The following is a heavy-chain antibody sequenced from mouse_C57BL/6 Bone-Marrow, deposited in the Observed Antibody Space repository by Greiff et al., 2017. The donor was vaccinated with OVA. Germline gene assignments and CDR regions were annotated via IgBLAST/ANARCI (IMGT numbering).Heavy chain of an antibody. D-gene: IGHD1-1*01. V-gene: IGHV5-6*01. J-gene: IGHJ3*01. CDR3: ARSRYYGSSPFAY. CDR1: GFTFSSYG. CDR2: ISSGGSYT. Sequence: EVQRVESGGDLVKPGGSLKLSCAASGFTFSSYGMSWVRQTPDKRLEWVATISSGGSYTYYPDSVKGRFTISRDNAKNTLYLQMSSLKSEDTAMYYCARSRYYGSSPFAYWGQGTLSLSLQ.